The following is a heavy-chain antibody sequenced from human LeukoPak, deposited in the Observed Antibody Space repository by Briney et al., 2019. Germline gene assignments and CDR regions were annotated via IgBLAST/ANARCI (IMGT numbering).Heavy chain of an antibody. CDR1: GYTFTSYW. Sequence: GESLKISCKGSGYTFTSYWIVWVRQMPGKGPGWMGMIFPGDSDTKYSPSFEGQTTISADKSNSSAYLQWSSLKASDTAIYYCARLRDNWEDYWGQGTLVTVSS. CDR3: ARLRDNWEDY. CDR2: IFPGDSDT. D-gene: IGHD1-20*01. J-gene: IGHJ4*02. V-gene: IGHV5-51*01.